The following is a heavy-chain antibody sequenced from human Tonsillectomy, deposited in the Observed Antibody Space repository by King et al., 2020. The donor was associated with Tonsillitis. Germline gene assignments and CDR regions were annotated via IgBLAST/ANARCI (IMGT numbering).Heavy chain of an antibody. CDR3: AKDSSSSQYYLDD. CDR2: VLYDGSNE. CDR1: GFTFSSYG. Sequence: HVQLVESGGGVGQPGRSLRLSCAASGFTFSSYGMHWVRQASGKGLGWVAVVLYDGSNEYYADSGKGRFTISRDNSKNTLYVQMNSLRAEDTAVYYCAKDSSSSQYYLDDWGQGTLVTVSA. V-gene: IGHV3-30*18. J-gene: IGHJ4*02. D-gene: IGHD6-6*01.